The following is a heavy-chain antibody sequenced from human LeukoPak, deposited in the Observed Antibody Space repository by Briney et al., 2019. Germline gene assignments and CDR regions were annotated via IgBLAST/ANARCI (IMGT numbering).Heavy chain of an antibody. CDR2: IIPILGIA. D-gene: IGHD3-3*01. CDR3: ARSGITIFGVVPPTFDY. V-gene: IGHV1-69*02. Sequence: ASVKVSCKASGYTFTGYYMHWVRQAPGQGLEWMGRIIPILGIANYAQKFQGRVTITADKSTSTAYMELSSLRSEDTAVYYCARSGITIFGVVPPTFDYWGQGTLVTVSS. CDR1: GYTFTGYY. J-gene: IGHJ4*02.